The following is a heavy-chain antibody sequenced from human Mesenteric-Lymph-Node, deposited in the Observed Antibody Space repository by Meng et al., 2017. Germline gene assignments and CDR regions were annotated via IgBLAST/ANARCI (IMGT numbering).Heavy chain of an antibody. D-gene: IGHD2-2*01. CDR2: MDYRGST. CDR1: GYSISIGEDG. CDR3: ARGELLWDY. J-gene: IGHJ4*02. Sequence: ECGHGTVKPSAPPALPSPCAGYSISIGEDGGSWIRQPPGKGLEWIGYMDYRGSTFYNPSLKSRVTISVDTSKNQFSLKLSSVTAADTAVYFCARGELLWDYWGQGTLVTVSS. V-gene: IGHV4-30-4*01.